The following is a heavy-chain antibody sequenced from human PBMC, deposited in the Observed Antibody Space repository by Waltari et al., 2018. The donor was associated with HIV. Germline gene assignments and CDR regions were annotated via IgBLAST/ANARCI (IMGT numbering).Heavy chain of an antibody. D-gene: IGHD5-18*01. Sequence: QVQLVQSGAEVKKPGSSVKVSCKASGGTFSSYAISWVRQAPGQGLEWMGGIIPIFGTANYAQKFQGRVTITADESTSTAYMELSSLRSEDTAVYYCARGGGDTAMASTRPYYYYGMDVWGQGTTVTVSS. V-gene: IGHV1-69*01. CDR2: IIPIFGTA. CDR3: ARGGGDTAMASTRPYYYYGMDV. CDR1: GGTFSSYA. J-gene: IGHJ6*02.